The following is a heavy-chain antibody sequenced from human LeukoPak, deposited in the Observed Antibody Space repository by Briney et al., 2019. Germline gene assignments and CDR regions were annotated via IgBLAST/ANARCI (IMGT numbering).Heavy chain of an antibody. CDR1: GFTFSSYS. V-gene: IGHV3-48*01. D-gene: IGHD5-12*01. CDR3: TTAVATTGAYYYYYMDV. CDR2: ISSSSSTI. J-gene: IGHJ6*03. Sequence: GGSLRLSCAASGFTFSSYSMNWVRQAPGKGLEWVSYISSSSSTIYYADSVKGRFTISRDNAKNSLYLQMNSLKTEDTAVYYCTTAVATTGAYYYYYMDVWGKGTTVTISS.